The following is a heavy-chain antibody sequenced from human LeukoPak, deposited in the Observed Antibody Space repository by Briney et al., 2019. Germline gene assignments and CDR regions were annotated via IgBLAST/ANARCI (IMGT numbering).Heavy chain of an antibody. V-gene: IGHV4-39*01. Sequence: PSETLSLTCTVSSGSISSSSYYWGWIRQPPGKGLEWIGSIYYSGSTYYNPSLKSRVTISVDTSKNQFSLKLSSVTAADTAVYYCARLEIQRYCSSTSCVGDYWGQGTLVTVSS. CDR2: IYYSGST. CDR3: ARLEIQRYCSSTSCVGDY. CDR1: SGSISSSSYY. J-gene: IGHJ4*02. D-gene: IGHD2-2*01.